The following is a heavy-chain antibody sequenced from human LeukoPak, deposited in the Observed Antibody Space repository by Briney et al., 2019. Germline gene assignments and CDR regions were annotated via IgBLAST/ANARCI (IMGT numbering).Heavy chain of an antibody. V-gene: IGHV4-34*01. CDR3: ARRRWELAYYFDY. D-gene: IGHD1-26*01. CDR1: GGSFSGYY. J-gene: IGHJ4*02. CDR2: INHSGST. Sequence: SETLSLTCAVYGGSFSGYYWSWIRQPPGKGLEWIGEINHSGSTNYNPSLKSRVTISVDTSKNQFSLKLSSVTAADTAVYYCARRRWELAYYFDYWGQGTLVTVSS.